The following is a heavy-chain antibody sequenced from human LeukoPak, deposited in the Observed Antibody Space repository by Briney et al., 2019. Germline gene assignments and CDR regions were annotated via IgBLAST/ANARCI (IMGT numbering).Heavy chain of an antibody. V-gene: IGHV3-30*18. CDR2: ISYDGSNK. CDR3: AKDEVYSGYDFWCFDL. CDR1: GFTFSSYG. Sequence: GGSLRLSCAASGFTFSSYGMHWVRQAPGKGLEWVAVISYDGSNKYYADSVKGRFTISRDNSKNTLYLQMNSLRAEDTAVYYCAKDEVYSGYDFWCFDLWGRGTLVTVSS. J-gene: IGHJ2*01. D-gene: IGHD5-12*01.